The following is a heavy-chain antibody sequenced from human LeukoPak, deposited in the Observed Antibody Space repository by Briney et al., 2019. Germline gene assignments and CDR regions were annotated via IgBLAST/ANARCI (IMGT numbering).Heavy chain of an antibody. CDR1: SDSISTHS. Sequence: ASETLSLTCSVSSDSISTHSWSWIRQPAGKRLEWIGHISPSGNTNYNPSLKSPFTMPVSTSNNLFSLKLSSVPAADTAVYYCARRPYWYFDLWGRGTLVTVSS. CDR2: ISPSGNT. J-gene: IGHJ2*01. V-gene: IGHV4-4*07. D-gene: IGHD6-6*01. CDR3: ARRPYWYFDL.